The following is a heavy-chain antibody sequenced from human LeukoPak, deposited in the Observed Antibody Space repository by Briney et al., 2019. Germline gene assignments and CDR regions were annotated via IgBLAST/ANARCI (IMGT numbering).Heavy chain of an antibody. Sequence: ASVKVSFKASGYTFTGYYMHWVRQAPGQGLEWMGWINPNSGGTNYAQKFQGRVTMTRGTSISTAYMELSRLRSDDTAVYYCARGTGSATGRWFDPWGQGTLVTVSS. V-gene: IGHV1-2*02. CDR1: GYTFTGYY. CDR2: INPNSGGT. J-gene: IGHJ5*02. CDR3: ARGTGSATGRWFDP. D-gene: IGHD3-10*01.